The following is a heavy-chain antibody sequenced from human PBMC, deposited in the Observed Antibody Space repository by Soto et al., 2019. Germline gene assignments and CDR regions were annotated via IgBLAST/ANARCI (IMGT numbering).Heavy chain of an antibody. D-gene: IGHD3-3*01. J-gene: IGHJ6*02. CDR2: INPNSGGT. CDR1: GYTFTGYY. Sequence: SVKPSCKASGYTFTGYYMHWVRQAPGQGLEWMGWINPNSGGTNYAQKFQGRVTMTRDTSISTAYMELSRLRSDDTAVYYCARGPSPPSKYYDFWSGYQYYVMYFCGQGSTVTGSS. V-gene: IGHV1-2*02. CDR3: ARGPSPPSKYYDFWSGYQYYVMYF.